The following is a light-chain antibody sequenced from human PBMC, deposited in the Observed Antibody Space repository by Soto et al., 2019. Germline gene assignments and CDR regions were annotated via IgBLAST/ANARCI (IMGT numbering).Light chain of an antibody. CDR2: KAS. J-gene: IGKJ1*01. Sequence: DIQMTQSPSTLSASVGDRVTITCRASESISDYLAWYQQKPGKAPKLLIYKASSLESGVPSRFSGSGSGTEFTLTISSLHPDDFATYYCQQYGSYRTFGQGTKVDIK. CDR1: ESISDY. CDR3: QQYGSYRT. V-gene: IGKV1-5*03.